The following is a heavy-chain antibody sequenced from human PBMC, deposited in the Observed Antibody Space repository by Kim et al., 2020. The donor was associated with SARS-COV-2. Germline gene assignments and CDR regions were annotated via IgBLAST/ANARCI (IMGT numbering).Heavy chain of an antibody. D-gene: IGHD3-9*01. CDR2: ISYDGSNK. V-gene: IGHV3-30*04. CDR3: ARDLYDILTGYWAPLDY. Sequence: GGSLRLSCAASGFTFSSYAMHWVRQAPGKGLEWVAVISYDGSNKYYADSVKGRFTISRDNTKNTLYLQMNRLRAEDTAVYYCARDLYDILTGYWAPLDYWGQGTLDTVSS. CDR1: GFTFSSYA. J-gene: IGHJ4*02.